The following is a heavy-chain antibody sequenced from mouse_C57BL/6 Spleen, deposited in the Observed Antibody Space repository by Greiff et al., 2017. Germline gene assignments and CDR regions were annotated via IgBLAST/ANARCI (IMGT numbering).Heavy chain of an antibody. Sequence: VQLQQSVAELVRPGTSVKVSCKASGYAFTNYLIEWVKQRPGQGLEWIGVINPGSGGTNYNEKFQGKATLTADKSSSTAYMQLSSLTSEDSAVYFCARSGAVHAMDYWGQGTSVTVSS. CDR2: INPGSGGT. J-gene: IGHJ4*01. CDR3: ARSGAVHAMDY. CDR1: GYAFTNYL. D-gene: IGHD4-1*01. V-gene: IGHV1-54*01.